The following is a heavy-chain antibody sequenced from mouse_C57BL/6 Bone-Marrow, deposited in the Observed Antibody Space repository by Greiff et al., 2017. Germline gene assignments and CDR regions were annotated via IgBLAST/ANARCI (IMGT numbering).Heavy chain of an antibody. D-gene: IGHD1-1*01. CDR2: IYPRSGNT. CDR3: ARKVYYYGSSYHYFDY. CDR1: GYTFTSYG. J-gene: IGHJ2*01. V-gene: IGHV1-81*01. Sequence: VQLQQSGAELARPGASVKLSCKASGYTFTSYGISWVKQRTGQGLEWIGEIYPRSGNTYYNEKFKGKATLTADTSSSTAYMELRSLTSEDSAVYFFARKVYYYGSSYHYFDYWGQGTTLTVSA.